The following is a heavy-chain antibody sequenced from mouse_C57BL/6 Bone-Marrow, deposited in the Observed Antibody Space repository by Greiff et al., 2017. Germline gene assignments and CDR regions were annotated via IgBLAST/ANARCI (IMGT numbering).Heavy chain of an antibody. Sequence: VQLQQSGPELVKPGASVKLSCKASGYTFTSYDINWVKQRPGQGLEWIGWIYPRDGSNKYNEKFQGKATLTVATSSSTAYMELHSLTSEDSAGYFCARDYGSSYWYFDVWGTGTTVTVSS. CDR3: ARDYGSSYWYFDV. CDR2: IYPRDGSN. CDR1: GYTFTSYD. D-gene: IGHD1-1*01. V-gene: IGHV1-85*01. J-gene: IGHJ1*03.